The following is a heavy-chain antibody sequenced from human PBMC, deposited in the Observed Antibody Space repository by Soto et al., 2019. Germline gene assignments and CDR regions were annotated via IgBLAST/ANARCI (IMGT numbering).Heavy chain of an antibody. Sequence: SETLSLTCTVSGGSISSGDYSWSWVRQSPGKGLEWIGHIYNSGITYYNPSLKSRVVISIDTSRNQFSLRLNSLTAADRAVYFCARGVTVFGLVSRFWFDPWGQGAVVTVSS. CDR2: IYNSGIT. D-gene: IGHD3-3*01. J-gene: IGHJ5*02. CDR1: GGSISSGDYS. V-gene: IGHV4-30-4*01. CDR3: ARGVTVFGLVSRFWFDP.